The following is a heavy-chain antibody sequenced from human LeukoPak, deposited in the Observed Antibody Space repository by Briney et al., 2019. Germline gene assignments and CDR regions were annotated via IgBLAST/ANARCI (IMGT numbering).Heavy chain of an antibody. J-gene: IGHJ4*02. CDR1: GGSISSSSCY. V-gene: IGHV4-39*07. D-gene: IGHD3-3*02. CDR3: ARDPSPLLATDY. Sequence: PSETLSLTCTVSGGSISSSSCYWGWIRQPPGKGLEWIGSIYYSGSTYYNPSLKSRVTISVDTSKNQFSLKLSPVTAADTAVYYCARDPSPLLATDYWGQGTLVTVSS. CDR2: IYYSGST.